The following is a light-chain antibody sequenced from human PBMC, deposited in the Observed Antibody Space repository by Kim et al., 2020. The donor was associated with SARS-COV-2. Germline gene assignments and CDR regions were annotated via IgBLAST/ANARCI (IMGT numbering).Light chain of an antibody. Sequence: SGSPGARATLSCRASQSVSSKLAWYQQKPGQAPRLLIYGASTRATDIPARFSGSGSGTEFTLTISSLQSEDFAVYYCQQYNKWPLTFGGGTKVEIK. J-gene: IGKJ4*01. CDR1: QSVSSK. V-gene: IGKV3-15*01. CDR2: GAS. CDR3: QQYNKWPLT.